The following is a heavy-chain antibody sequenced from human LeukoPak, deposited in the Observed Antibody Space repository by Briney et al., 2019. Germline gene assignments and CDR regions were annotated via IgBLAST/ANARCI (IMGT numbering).Heavy chain of an antibody. J-gene: IGHJ4*02. CDR3: AKDRNWDYSFY. V-gene: IGHV3-48*01. CDR2: ISSSSSTI. CDR1: GFTFSSYS. D-gene: IGHD4-11*01. Sequence: GGSLRLSCAASGFTFSSYSMNWVRQAPGKGLEWVSYISSSSSTIYYADSVKGRFTISRDNSKNTLYLQMNSLRAEDTAVYYCAKDRNWDYSFYWGQGTLVTVSS.